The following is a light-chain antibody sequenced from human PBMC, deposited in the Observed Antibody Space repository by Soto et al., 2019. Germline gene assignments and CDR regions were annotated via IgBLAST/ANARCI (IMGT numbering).Light chain of an antibody. Sequence: IVLTQSPPPVYLSPVVTPTLSWTASQSISSYSAWYQKQPGQAPRLINDDATNRATGTPDRCSSSGSGTVFPLTSCMQEQEDFTEYYCQQYGSSGTFGHGTKVDIK. CDR3: QQYGSSGT. J-gene: IGKJ1*01. V-gene: IGKV3-20*01. CDR2: DAT. CDR1: QSISSY.